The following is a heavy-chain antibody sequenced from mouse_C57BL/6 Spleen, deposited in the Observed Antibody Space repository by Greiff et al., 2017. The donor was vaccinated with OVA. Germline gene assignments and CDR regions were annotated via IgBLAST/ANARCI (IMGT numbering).Heavy chain of an antibody. CDR1: GYTFTSYW. Sequence: VQLQQSGAELAKPGASVKLSCKASGYTFTSYWMHWVKQRPGQGLEWIGYINPSSGYNKYNQKFKDKATLTADKSSSTVYMQLSSLTEEDSAVYYCARWVTGVFDYWGQGTTLTVSS. J-gene: IGHJ2*01. V-gene: IGHV1-7*01. D-gene: IGHD4-1*01. CDR3: ARWVTGVFDY. CDR2: INPSSGYN.